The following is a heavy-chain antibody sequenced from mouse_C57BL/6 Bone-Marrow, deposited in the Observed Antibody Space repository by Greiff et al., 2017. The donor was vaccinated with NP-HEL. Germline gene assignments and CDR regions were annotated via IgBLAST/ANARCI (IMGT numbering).Heavy chain of an antibody. J-gene: IGHJ2*01. Sequence: QVQLQQPGAELVKPGASVKLSCKASGYTFTSYWMQWVKQRPGQGLEWIGEIDPSDRYTNYNQKFKGKATLTVDTSSSTAYMQLSSLTSEDSAVYYCARYGGTTDGSSYDYFDYWGQGTTLTVSS. D-gene: IGHD1-1*01. CDR1: GYTFTSYW. CDR2: IDPSDRYT. V-gene: IGHV1-50*01. CDR3: ARYGGTTDGSSYDYFDY.